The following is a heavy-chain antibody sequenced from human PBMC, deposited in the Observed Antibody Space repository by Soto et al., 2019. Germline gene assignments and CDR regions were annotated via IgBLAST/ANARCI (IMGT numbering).Heavy chain of an antibody. CDR3: ELLELPPENAFAF. Sequence: ASVKVSCKASGGTFSSYTVNWVRQAPGQGLEWVGRIIPIFGTTYYAQKFHGRVAISADEPTDTAYMELSSLRSEDTAVYYCELLELPPENAFAFWGQGTMVTVS. V-gene: IGHV1-69*13. CDR2: IIPIFGTT. J-gene: IGHJ3*01. D-gene: IGHD1-7*01. CDR1: GGTFSSYT.